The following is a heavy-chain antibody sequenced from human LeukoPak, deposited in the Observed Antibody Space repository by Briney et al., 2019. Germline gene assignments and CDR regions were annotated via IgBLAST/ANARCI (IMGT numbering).Heavy chain of an antibody. CDR1: GGSMSSSSYY. D-gene: IGHD1-14*01. J-gene: IGHJ2*01. CDR2: IYYSGST. Sequence: SETLSLTCTVSGGSMSSSSYYWGWLRQPPGKGLEWIGCIYYSGSTYYNPSLKSRVTISVDTSENQFSLKLSSVTAADTAVYYCARRNYFDLWGRGTLVTVSS. CDR3: ARRNYFDL. V-gene: IGHV4-39*07.